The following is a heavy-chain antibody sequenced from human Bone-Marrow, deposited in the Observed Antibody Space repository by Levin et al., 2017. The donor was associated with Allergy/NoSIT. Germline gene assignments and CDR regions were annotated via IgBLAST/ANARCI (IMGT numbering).Heavy chain of an antibody. CDR1: GFTFIYW. CDR3: ARDRGAPDAFDI. CDR2: ISGDGSWT. D-gene: IGHD4/OR15-4a*01. Sequence: PGGSLRLSCAASGFTFIYWMHWVRQAPGKGLVWVSHISGDGSWTTYADSVKGRFTISRDNAKNTLYLQMDSLRVEDTAVYYCARDRGAPDAFDIWGQGTMVTVSS. V-gene: IGHV3-74*01. J-gene: IGHJ3*02.